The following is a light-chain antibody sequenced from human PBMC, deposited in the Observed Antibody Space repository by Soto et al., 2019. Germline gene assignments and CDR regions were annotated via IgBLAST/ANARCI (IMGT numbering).Light chain of an antibody. J-gene: IGKJ1*01. CDR1: QSVLYSSNNNNY. Sequence: DIVMTQPPDSLAVSLGERATINCNTSQSVLYSSNNNNYLAWYLQRPGQPPKLLIYWASTRDSGVPDRFSGSGSGTDFTLTISSLQAEDVAVYYGQQYFSFPRTFGQGTKVDIK. CDR2: WAS. CDR3: QQYFSFPRT. V-gene: IGKV4-1*01.